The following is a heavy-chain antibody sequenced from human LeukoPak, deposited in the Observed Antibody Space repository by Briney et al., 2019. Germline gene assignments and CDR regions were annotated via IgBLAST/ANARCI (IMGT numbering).Heavy chain of an antibody. J-gene: IGHJ3*02. V-gene: IGHV1-18*01. Sequence: ASVKVSCKASVINYGVRWVRQAPGQGLEWMGWISAYNGNTNYAQKLQGGVTMTTDTSTSTAYMELSSLRSEDTAVYYCARGNTIFGVARSHPPHDAFDIRGQGTMVTVSS. CDR1: VINYG. D-gene: IGHD3-3*01. CDR2: ISAYNGNT. CDR3: ARGNTIFGVARSHPPHDAFDI.